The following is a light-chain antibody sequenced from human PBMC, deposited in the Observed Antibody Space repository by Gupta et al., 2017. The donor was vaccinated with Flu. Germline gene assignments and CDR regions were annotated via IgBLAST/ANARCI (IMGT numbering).Light chain of an antibody. CDR1: QSISSTY. CDR2: GTS. Sequence: EVVLTPSPGALSLSPGERATLSCRASQSISSTYFAWYQQKPGQAPRLLISGTSSRATGIPDRFSGSGSGTDFSLTISRLEPEDSAVYFCQQYTRSPWTFGQGTKVEVK. V-gene: IGKV3-20*01. CDR3: QQYTRSPWT. J-gene: IGKJ1*01.